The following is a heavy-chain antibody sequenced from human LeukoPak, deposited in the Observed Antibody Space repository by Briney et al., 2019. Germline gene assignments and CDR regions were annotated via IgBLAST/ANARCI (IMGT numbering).Heavy chain of an antibody. CDR1: GFTFSSYA. J-gene: IGHJ6*03. D-gene: IGHD6-6*01. Sequence: GGSLRLSCAASGFTFSSYAMSWVRQAPGKGLEWVSAISGSGGSTYYADSVKGRFTISRDNSKNTLYLQMNSLRAEDTAVYYCAREGDSSSSMYYYYMDVWGKGTTVTVSS. V-gene: IGHV3-23*01. CDR2: ISGSGGST. CDR3: AREGDSSSSMYYYYMDV.